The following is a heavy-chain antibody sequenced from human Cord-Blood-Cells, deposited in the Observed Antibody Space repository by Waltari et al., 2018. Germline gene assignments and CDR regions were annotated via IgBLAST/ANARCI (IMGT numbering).Heavy chain of an antibody. D-gene: IGHD3-3*01. V-gene: IGHV3-48*02. Sequence: GFTFSSYSMNWVCQAPGKGLEWVSYISSSSSTIYYADSVKGRFTISRDNAKNSLYLQMNSLRDEDTAVYYCARGGVYYDFWSGYYPFDYWGQGTLVTVSS. CDR3: ARGGVYYDFWSGYYPFDY. J-gene: IGHJ4*02. CDR1: GFTFSSYS. CDR2: ISSSSSTI.